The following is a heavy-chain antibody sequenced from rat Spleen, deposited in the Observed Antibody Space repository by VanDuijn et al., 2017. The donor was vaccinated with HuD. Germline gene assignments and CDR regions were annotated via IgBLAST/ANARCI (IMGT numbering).Heavy chain of an antibody. CDR3: TRDHSYWGSYYPGGFAY. V-gene: IGHV2S12*01. CDR2: ISSGGNT. D-gene: IGHD1-12*02. J-gene: IGHJ3*01. CDR1: GFSLTSYG. Sequence: QVQLKESGPGLVQPSQTLSLTCTVSGFSLTSYGVSWVRQPPGKGLEWITTISSGGNTYYNSALKSRLSISRDTSKSQVFLKMNSLQTEDTAIYFCTRDHSYWGSYYPGGFAYWGQGTLVTVSS.